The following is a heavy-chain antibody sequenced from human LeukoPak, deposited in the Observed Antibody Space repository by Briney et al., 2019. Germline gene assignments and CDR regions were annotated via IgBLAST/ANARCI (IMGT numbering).Heavy chain of an antibody. J-gene: IGHJ4*02. CDR1: GFNFDDYA. D-gene: IGHD6-13*01. CDR2: INWNSSYI. Sequence: GGSLRLSCAASGFNFDDYAMHWVRQVPGKGLQWVSGINWNSSYIGFADFVKGRFTISRDNAKNSLYLNMNSLRAEDTALYYCAKDTTAAGTGNFDYWGQGTLVTVSS. V-gene: IGHV3-9*01. CDR3: AKDTTAAGTGNFDY.